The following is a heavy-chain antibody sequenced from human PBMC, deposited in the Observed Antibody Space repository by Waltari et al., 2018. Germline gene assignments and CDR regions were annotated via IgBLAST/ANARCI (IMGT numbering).Heavy chain of an antibody. CDR1: GFTFSSYS. CDR3: AREDICRSTTCYTLDY. Sequence: QVQMVESGGGVVQPGRSLRLSCAASGFTFSSYSIHWVRQAPGKGVDVLACMAYDGSIKYYADSVKGRFTVSRDNSKNTVYLQLNSLRVEDTAVYYCAREDICRSTTCYTLDYWGLGTLVTVSS. J-gene: IGHJ4*02. V-gene: IGHV3-30*01. CDR2: MAYDGSIK. D-gene: IGHD2-2*02.